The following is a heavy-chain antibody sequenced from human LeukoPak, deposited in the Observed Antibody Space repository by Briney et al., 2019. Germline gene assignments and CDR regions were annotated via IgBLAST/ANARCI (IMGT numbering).Heavy chain of an antibody. D-gene: IGHD5-24*01. CDR2: ISGSGGNK. CDR1: GFTFGTYW. CDR3: AKDPERWLQLRLGFSD. J-gene: IGHJ4*02. V-gene: IGHV3-23*01. Sequence: PGGSLRLSCGASGFTFGTYWMHWVRQAPGKGLEWVSGISGSGGNKYYADSVKGRFTISRDNSKNTLYLQMNSLRAEDTAVYYCAKDPERWLQLRLGFSDWGQGTLVTVSS.